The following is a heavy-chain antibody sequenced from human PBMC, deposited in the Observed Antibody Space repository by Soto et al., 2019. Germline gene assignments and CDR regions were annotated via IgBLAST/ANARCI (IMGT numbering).Heavy chain of an antibody. V-gene: IGHV5-10-1*03. CDR3: ARRAGYNYGY. D-gene: IGHD5-12*01. Sequence: EVQLVQSGAEVKKPGESLSISCKGSGYSFNSKWISWVRQMPGKGLEWMGRIDPRDSYTNYSPSFQGHVTISADKSISTAYLQWSSLKASDTAMYYCARRAGYNYGYWGQGTLVTVSS. CDR2: IDPRDSYT. CDR1: GYSFNSKW. J-gene: IGHJ4*02.